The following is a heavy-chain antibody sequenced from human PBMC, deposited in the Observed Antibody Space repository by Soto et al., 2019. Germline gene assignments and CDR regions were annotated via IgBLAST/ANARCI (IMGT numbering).Heavy chain of an antibody. CDR1: GFTFSNSA. V-gene: IGHV3-23*01. D-gene: IGHD3-22*01. Sequence: GGSLRLSCAASGFTFSNSAMSWVRQAPGKGLEWVSTLSGSGGSTYYADSVKGRFTISRDNAKNTLYLQMNSLRAEDTAVYYCARDPTYFYDSSGYYDYWGQGTLVTVSS. CDR3: ARDPTYFYDSSGYYDY. J-gene: IGHJ4*02. CDR2: LSGSGGST.